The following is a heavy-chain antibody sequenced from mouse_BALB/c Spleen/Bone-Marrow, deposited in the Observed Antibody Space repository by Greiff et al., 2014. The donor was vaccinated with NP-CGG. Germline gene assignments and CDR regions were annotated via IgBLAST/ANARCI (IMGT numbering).Heavy chain of an antibody. V-gene: IGHV5-4*02. CDR2: ISDGGSYT. CDR3: ARGPHDDDMDY. Sequence: DVMLVESGGGLVKPGGSLKLSCAASGFTFSDYYMYWVRQTPEKRLEWVATISDGGSYTYYPDSVKERFTISRDNVKNNLYLQMSSLKSEDTAMYYCARGPHDDDMDYWGQGTSVTVSS. CDR1: GFTFSDYY. J-gene: IGHJ4*01. D-gene: IGHD2-3*01.